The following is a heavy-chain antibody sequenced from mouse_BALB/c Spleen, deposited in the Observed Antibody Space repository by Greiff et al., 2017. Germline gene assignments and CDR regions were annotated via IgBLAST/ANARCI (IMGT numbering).Heavy chain of an antibody. CDR1: GYSFTGYF. D-gene: IGHD1-2*01. J-gene: IGHJ2*01. Sequence: EVQLQQSGPELVKPGASVKISCKASGYSFTGYFMNWVKQSHGKSLEWIGYIYPYNGGTGYNQKFKSKATLTVDNSSSTAYMELRSLTSEDSAVYYCARWGTTATRYFDYWGQGTTLTVSS. CDR3: ARWGTTATRYFDY. CDR2: IYPYNGGT. V-gene: IGHV1-34*01.